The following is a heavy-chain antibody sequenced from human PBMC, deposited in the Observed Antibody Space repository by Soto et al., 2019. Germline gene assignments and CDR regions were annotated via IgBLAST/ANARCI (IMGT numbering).Heavy chain of an antibody. J-gene: IGHJ4*02. Sequence: SVKVSGKASGGTFSSYAISWVRQAPGQWLEWMGGIIPIFGTANYAQRFQGRVTITADESTSTAYMELSSLRSEDTAVYHCARERGTHYSSSWYGGFDYWGQGTLVTVSS. D-gene: IGHD6-13*01. CDR1: GGTFSSYA. V-gene: IGHV1-69*13. CDR2: IIPIFGTA. CDR3: ARERGTHYSSSWYGGFDY.